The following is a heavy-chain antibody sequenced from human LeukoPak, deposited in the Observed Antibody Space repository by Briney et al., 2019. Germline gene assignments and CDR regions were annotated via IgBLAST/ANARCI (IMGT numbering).Heavy chain of an antibody. CDR1: GFTFSKYA. CDR3: AKDEGTYYDSSGYFAFDI. J-gene: IGHJ3*02. V-gene: IGHV3-23*01. D-gene: IGHD3-22*01. Sequence: PGGSLRLSCAASGFTFSKYAMSWVRHAPGEGREWVSSMSGRGGNTYYADSVKGRFPLSRDNSKTTLYLQMNSLRAEDTAIYYCAKDEGTYYDSSGYFAFDIWGQGTLVTVSS. CDR2: MSGRGGNT.